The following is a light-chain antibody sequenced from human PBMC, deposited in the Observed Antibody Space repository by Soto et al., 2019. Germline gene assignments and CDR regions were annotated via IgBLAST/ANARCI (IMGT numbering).Light chain of an antibody. Sequence: EIVLAQSPATLSLSPGERATLSCRASQSVGNFLAWYQHRPGRAPRLLILNASTRATGIPPRFSGSGSGTDFTLTISRLEPEDFAVYYCQQRRNWPLTFGGGTKVELK. CDR2: NAS. J-gene: IGKJ4*01. V-gene: IGKV3-11*01. CDR3: QQRRNWPLT. CDR1: QSVGNF.